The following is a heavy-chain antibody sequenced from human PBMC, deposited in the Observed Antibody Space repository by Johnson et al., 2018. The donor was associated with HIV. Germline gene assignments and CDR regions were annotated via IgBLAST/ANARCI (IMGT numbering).Heavy chain of an antibody. CDR1: GFTFSNYW. J-gene: IGHJ3*01. CDR2: INEDGREK. V-gene: IGHV3-7*01. Sequence: VQLVESGGGLAQPGGSLRLSCGASGFTFSNYWMSWVRQGPGKRLEWVANINEDGREKHYVDSVKGRFTISRDNAKKSLSLQMNGLRVEDTAVYFCARGREDFWGQGTVVTVSS. D-gene: IGHD1-26*01. CDR3: ARGREDF.